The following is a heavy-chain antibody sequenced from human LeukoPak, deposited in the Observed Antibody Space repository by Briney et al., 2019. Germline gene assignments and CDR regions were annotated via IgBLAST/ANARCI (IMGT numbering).Heavy chain of an antibody. D-gene: IGHD3-22*01. V-gene: IGHV3-23*01. CDR1: GFTFSSAA. Sequence: GGSLRLSCAASGFTFSSAAMSWVRQAPGKGLEWVSIISSSGGSTYYADSVKGRFIISRDNSKNTLYLQMNSLRAEDTAVYYCARTRITMIVGLASRFDYWGQGSLVTVSS. J-gene: IGHJ4*02. CDR2: ISSSGGST. CDR3: ARTRITMIVGLASRFDY.